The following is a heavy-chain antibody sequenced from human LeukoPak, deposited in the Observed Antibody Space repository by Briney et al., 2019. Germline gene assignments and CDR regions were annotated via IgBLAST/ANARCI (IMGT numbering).Heavy chain of an antibody. CDR1: GFTFSSYS. CDR2: IRYDGSNK. Sequence: GGSLRLSCAASGFTFSSYSMNWVRQAPGKGLEWVAFIRYDGSNKYYADSVKGRFTISRDNSKDTLYLQMNSLRAEDTAVYYCAKVVYTTSWYGVGSLDYWGQGTLVTVSS. V-gene: IGHV3-30*02. CDR3: AKVVYTTSWYGVGSLDY. J-gene: IGHJ4*02. D-gene: IGHD6-13*01.